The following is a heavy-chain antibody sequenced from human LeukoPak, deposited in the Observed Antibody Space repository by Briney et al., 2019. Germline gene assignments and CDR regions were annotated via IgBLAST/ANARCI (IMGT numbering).Heavy chain of an antibody. V-gene: IGHV3-23*01. CDR1: GFTFSNYA. D-gene: IGHD6-19*01. CDR2: IDGSGGRT. Sequence: PGGSLRLSCAASGFTFSNYAMTWVRQAPGKGLEWVSLIDGSGGRTYYAESVKGRFTISRDNSKNTLYLLLNSLRVEDTAVYYCAKSGDSSGWVFDYWGQGTLVTVSS. J-gene: IGHJ4*02. CDR3: AKSGDSSGWVFDY.